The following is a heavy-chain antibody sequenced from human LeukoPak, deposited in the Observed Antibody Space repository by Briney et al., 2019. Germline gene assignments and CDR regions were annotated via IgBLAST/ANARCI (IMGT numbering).Heavy chain of an antibody. Sequence: RPGGSLRLSCAASGFTFSSYSMNWVRQAPGKGLEWVPYISSSSSTIYYADSVKGRFTISRDNAKNSLYLQMNSLRAEDTAVYYCARVLGGYGGKYFQHWGQGTLVTVSS. D-gene: IGHD4-23*01. J-gene: IGHJ1*01. V-gene: IGHV3-48*04. CDR3: ARVLGGYGGKYFQH. CDR1: GFTFSSYS. CDR2: ISSSSSTI.